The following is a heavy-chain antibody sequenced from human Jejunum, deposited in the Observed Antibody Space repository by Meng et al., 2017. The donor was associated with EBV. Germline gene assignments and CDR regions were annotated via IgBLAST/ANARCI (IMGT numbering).Heavy chain of an antibody. CDR3: ARGGAFDM. CDR2: IYHSGST. CDR1: GGSITSYY. J-gene: IGHJ3*02. V-gene: IGHV4-59*13. Sequence: QEELQESGPGLVKPSETLSLTCTVSGGSITSYYWNWIRQTPEKGLEWIGYIYHSGSTNYSPSLKSRVTISIDTSKNQFSLRLSSVTAADTAVYYCARGGAFDMWGPGTMVTVSS.